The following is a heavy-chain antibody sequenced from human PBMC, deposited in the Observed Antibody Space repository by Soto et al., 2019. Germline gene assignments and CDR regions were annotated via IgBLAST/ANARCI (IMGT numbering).Heavy chain of an antibody. J-gene: IGHJ5*02. V-gene: IGHV4-31*03. CDR2: IYYSGST. CDR3: ARDHGGYDDIWGTRGWFDP. CDR1: GGSISSGGYY. Sequence: QVQLQESGPGLVKPSQTLSLTCTVSGGSISSGGYYWSWIRQHPGKGLEWIGYIYYSGSTYYNPSLKTRVTISVDTSKNQFSRKLSPVTAADTAVYYCARDHGGYDDIWGTRGWFDPWGQGTLVTVSS. D-gene: IGHD3-16*01.